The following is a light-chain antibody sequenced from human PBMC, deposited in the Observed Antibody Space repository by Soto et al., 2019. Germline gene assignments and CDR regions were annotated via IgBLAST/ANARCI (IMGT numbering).Light chain of an antibody. CDR3: GSWDSSLSAYV. Sequence: QSVLAQPPSVSAAPGQKVTISCSGTSSDVGNNYLSCYQQLPGTAPKLLIYDNNKRPSGIPDRFSDSKSGTSATLAITGLQTGDEADYYCGSWDSSLSAYVFGTGTKVTVL. CDR2: DNN. J-gene: IGLJ1*01. V-gene: IGLV1-51*01. CDR1: SSDVGNNY.